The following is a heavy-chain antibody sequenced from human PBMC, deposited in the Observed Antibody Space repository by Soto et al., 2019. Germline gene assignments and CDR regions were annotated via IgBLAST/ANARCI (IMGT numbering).Heavy chain of an antibody. CDR3: ARLYYYDSSGYYYFDY. CDR1: GFSLSNARMG. CDR2: IFSNDEK. Sequence: QVTLKESGPVLVNPTETLTLTCTVSGFSLSNARMGVSWIRQPPGKALEWLAHIFSNDEKSYSTSLKSRLTISKDTSKSQVVLTMTNMDPVDTATYYCARLYYYDSSGYYYFDYWGQGTLVTVSS. V-gene: IGHV2-26*01. D-gene: IGHD3-22*01. J-gene: IGHJ4*02.